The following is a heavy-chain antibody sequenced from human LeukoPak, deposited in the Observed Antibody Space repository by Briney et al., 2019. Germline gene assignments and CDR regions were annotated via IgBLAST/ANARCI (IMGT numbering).Heavy chain of an antibody. J-gene: IGHJ3*02. CDR2: ISGSGGTT. D-gene: IGHD4-17*01. Sequence: RGSLRLSCAASGFTFSNYGMSWVRQAPGKGLEWVSAISGSGGTTYYADSVKGRFTISRDNSENTLYLQMNSLRAEDTAVYYCAKRDRTVTHAFDIWGQGTMVTVSS. CDR3: AKRDRTVTHAFDI. V-gene: IGHV3-23*01. CDR1: GFTFSNYG.